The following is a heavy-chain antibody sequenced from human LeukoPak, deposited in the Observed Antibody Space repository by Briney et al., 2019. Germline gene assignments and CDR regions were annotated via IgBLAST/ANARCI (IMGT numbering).Heavy chain of an antibody. CDR1: GFIFSTYG. J-gene: IGHJ4*02. Sequence: GRSLRLSCATSGFIFSTYGMHWVRQAPGKGLEWVALIWHDGSNKYFAESVKGRFTISRDSSKNTLYLQMNSLRAEDTAVYYCAKDLIAVTGTGFDQWGQGTLVTVSS. CDR3: AKDLIAVTGTGFDQ. D-gene: IGHD6-19*01. V-gene: IGHV3-33*06. CDR2: IWHDGSNK.